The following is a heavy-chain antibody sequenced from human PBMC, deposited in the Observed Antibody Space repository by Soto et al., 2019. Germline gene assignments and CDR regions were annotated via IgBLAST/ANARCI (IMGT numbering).Heavy chain of an antibody. CDR1: GGSISSSNW. Sequence: SETLSLTCAVSGGSISSSNWWSWVRQPPGKGLEWIGEIYHSGSTNYNPSLKSRVTISVDTSKNQFSLKLSSVTAADTAVYYCARAPSSSWSKYYFDYWGQGTLVTVSS. J-gene: IGHJ4*02. CDR2: IYHSGST. D-gene: IGHD6-13*01. CDR3: ARAPSSSWSKYYFDY. V-gene: IGHV4-4*02.